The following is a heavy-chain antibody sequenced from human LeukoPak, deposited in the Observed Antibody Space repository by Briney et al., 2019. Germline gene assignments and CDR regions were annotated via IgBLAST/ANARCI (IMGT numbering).Heavy chain of an antibody. D-gene: IGHD3-22*01. CDR3: ARAYYESSAYRHAVYFDY. Sequence: ASVKVSSKASGYTFSSSYMHWVRQAPGQGLEWMGIINPSDDSTRYAQKFQGRVTMTKDTSTNTVYMHLSSLSSDDTAVYYCARAYYESSAYRHAVYFDYWGQGTLVTVSS. CDR2: INPSDDST. V-gene: IGHV1-46*01. J-gene: IGHJ4*02. CDR1: GYTFSSSY.